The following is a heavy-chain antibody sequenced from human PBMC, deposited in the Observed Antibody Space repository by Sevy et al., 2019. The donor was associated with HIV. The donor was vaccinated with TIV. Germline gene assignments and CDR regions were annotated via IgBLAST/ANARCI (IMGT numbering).Heavy chain of an antibody. V-gene: IGHV3-30-3*01. J-gene: IGHJ6*02. CDR3: ARPLRFGELLPPLLYYYYGMDV. CDR2: ISYDGSNK. CDR1: GFTFSSYA. Sequence: GGSLRLSCAASGFTFSSYAMHWVRQAPGKGLEWVAVISYDGSNKYYADSVKGRFTISRDNSKNTLYLQMNSLRAEDTAVYYCARPLRFGELLPPLLYYYYGMDVWGQGTTVTASS. D-gene: IGHD3-10*01.